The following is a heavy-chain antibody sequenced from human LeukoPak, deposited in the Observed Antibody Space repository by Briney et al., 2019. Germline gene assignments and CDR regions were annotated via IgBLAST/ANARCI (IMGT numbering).Heavy chain of an antibody. V-gene: IGHV4-39*01. CDR1: GGSISSSSYY. CDR3: ARHQAAAGVDY. D-gene: IGHD6-13*01. Sequence: PSETLSLTCTVSGGSISSSSYYWGWLRPPPGKGLEWIGSIYYSGSTYYNPSLKSRVTISVDTSKNLFSLKLSSVTAADTAVYYCARHQAAAGVDYWGQGTLVTVSS. CDR2: IYYSGST. J-gene: IGHJ4*02.